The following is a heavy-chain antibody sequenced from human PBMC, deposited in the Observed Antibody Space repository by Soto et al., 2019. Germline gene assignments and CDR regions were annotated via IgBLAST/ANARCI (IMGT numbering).Heavy chain of an antibody. CDR3: AKGGDSSSWKNWFDP. V-gene: IGHV3-23*01. D-gene: IGHD6-13*01. CDR1: GFTFSNYA. J-gene: IGHJ5*02. Sequence: EVQLLESGGGLVQPGGSLRLSCAASGFTFSNYAMTWVRQAPGKGLEWVSGISGSGSSIYYADSVKGRFTSSRDTSKNTLYLQMNSLRAEDTAVNYCAKGGDSSSWKNWFDPWGQGTLVTVSS. CDR2: ISGSGSSI.